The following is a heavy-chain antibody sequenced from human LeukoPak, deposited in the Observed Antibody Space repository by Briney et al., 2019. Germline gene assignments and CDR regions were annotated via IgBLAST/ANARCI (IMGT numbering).Heavy chain of an antibody. D-gene: IGHD5-12*01. V-gene: IGHV3-23*01. J-gene: IGHJ4*02. CDR2: ISGSGGST. Sequence: GGSLRLSCAASGFTFSSYAMSWVRQAPGKGLEWVSAISGSGGSTYYADSVKGRFTISRDNSKNTLYLQMNSLRAEDTAVYYCAKAGYSGYDSHVSFDYWGQGTLVTVSS. CDR3: AKAGYSGYDSHVSFDY. CDR1: GFTFSSYA.